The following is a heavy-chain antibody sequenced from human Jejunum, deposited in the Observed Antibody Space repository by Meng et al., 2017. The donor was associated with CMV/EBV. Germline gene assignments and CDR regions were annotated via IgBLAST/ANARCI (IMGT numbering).Heavy chain of an antibody. CDR1: NY. D-gene: IGHD3-3*01. CDR3: AKALTIFGLLREFYYFDY. CDR2: IYSDHSGGAT. V-gene: IGHV3-66*02. J-gene: IGHJ4*01. Sequence: NYISWVRQAPGKGLEWVSIIYSDHSGGATYYADYVEGRFTISRDNSKNTVYLQMNGLRRDDTAVYYCAKALTIFGLLREFYYFDYWGHGTLVTVSS.